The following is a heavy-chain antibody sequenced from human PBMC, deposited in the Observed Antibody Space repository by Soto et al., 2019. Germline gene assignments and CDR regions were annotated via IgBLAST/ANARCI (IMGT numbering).Heavy chain of an antibody. CDR3: GMEGVSARFDY. V-gene: IGHV3-23*01. D-gene: IGHD6-6*01. CDR1: GFTFMNYA. CDR2: LGAGGDT. J-gene: IGHJ4*02. Sequence: EVHLLESGGGLVQPGGSLRLSCAASGFTFMNYAMAWVRQAPGKGLEYVSALGAGGDTFYADSVRGRFTISRYNPKRTLDLEMDTEREEYAAVYSCGMEGVSARFDYWGQGTLVTVSS.